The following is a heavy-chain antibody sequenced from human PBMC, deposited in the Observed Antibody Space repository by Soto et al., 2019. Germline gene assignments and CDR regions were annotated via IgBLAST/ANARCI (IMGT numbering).Heavy chain of an antibody. CDR1: GYIFSTFG. D-gene: IGHD6-13*01. CDR3: ARAEAYSSSWYAMDV. V-gene: IGHV1-18*01. J-gene: IGHJ6*02. CDR2: ISGYNGNT. Sequence: QAQLVQSGAEVKKPGASVRVSCKASGYIFSTFGITWVRQAPGQGLEWVGWISGYNGNTDDGRKLQGRVNMTIDASTSTAYMDLSSLRSDDTAVYYCARAEAYSSSWYAMDVWGQGTTVTVSS.